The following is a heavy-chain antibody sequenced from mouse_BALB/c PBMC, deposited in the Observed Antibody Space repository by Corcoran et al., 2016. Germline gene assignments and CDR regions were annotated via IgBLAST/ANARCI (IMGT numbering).Heavy chain of an antibody. CDR2: INPSTGYT. J-gene: IGHJ2*01. V-gene: IGHV1-7*01. D-gene: IGHD4-1*01. CDR1: GYTLTSYW. CDR3: ASRLTGGFDY. Sequence: QVQLQQSGAELAKPGASVKMSCKASGYTLTSYWMHWVKQRPGQGLEWIGYINPSTGYTEYNQKFKDKATLTADKSSSTAYMQLSSLTSEDSAVYYCASRLTGGFDYWGQGTTLTVSS.